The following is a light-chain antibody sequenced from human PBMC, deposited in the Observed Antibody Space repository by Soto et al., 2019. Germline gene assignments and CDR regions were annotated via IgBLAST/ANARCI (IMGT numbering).Light chain of an antibody. J-gene: IGKJ1*01. CDR2: KVS. V-gene: IGKV2-24*01. CDR1: QRLVHTDGNTY. Sequence: DLVLTQTPLSSPVALGQPASISCRSSQRLVHTDGNTYFNWLQQRPGQPPRLLLYKVSTRFSGVPDRFRGSGAGTDFTLTISRVEAEDVGVYYCMQTTQFPWTFGQGPKLEIK. CDR3: MQTTQFPWT.